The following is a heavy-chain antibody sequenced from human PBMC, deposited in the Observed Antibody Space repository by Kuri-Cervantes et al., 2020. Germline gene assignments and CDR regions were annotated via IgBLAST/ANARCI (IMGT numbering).Heavy chain of an antibody. CDR2: IYYSGST. CDR1: GGSISSSSYY. Sequence: SETLSLTCTVSGGSISSSSYYWGWIRQPPGKGLEWIGSIYYSGSTYYNPSLKSRVTISVDTSKNQFSLKLSSVTAADTAVYYCARDLFIYGDYFGWGQGNLVTVSS. V-gene: IGHV4-39*07. J-gene: IGHJ4*02. CDR3: ARDLFIYGDYFG. D-gene: IGHD4-17*01.